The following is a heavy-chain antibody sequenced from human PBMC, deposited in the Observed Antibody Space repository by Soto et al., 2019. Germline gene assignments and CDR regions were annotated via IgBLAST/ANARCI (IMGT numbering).Heavy chain of an antibody. CDR1: GYSFTRYG. Sequence: GPSLKGACKASGYSFTRYGISWVREAPGQGLEWMGWISTYNGDTDYPQKVQGRVTMTTDTSTSTAYMELRRLSSDDTAVYYCARDRGYYESTGYLRRALDVWGQGTMVTVSS. V-gene: IGHV1-18*01. J-gene: IGHJ3*01. CDR2: ISTYNGDT. D-gene: IGHD3-22*01. CDR3: ARDRGYYESTGYLRRALDV.